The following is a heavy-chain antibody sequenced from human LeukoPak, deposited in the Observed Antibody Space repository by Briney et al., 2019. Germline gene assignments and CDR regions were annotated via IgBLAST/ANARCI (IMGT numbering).Heavy chain of an antibody. Sequence: GGSLRLSCAASGFTFSSYSMNWVRQAPGKGLEWVSSISATSNYIYYADSVKGRFTISRDNAKYSLYLQMNSLRAEDTAVYYCARDTSGYTFDDWGQGTLVTVSS. CDR3: ARDTSGYTFDD. V-gene: IGHV3-21*01. J-gene: IGHJ4*02. D-gene: IGHD5-18*01. CDR1: GFTFSSYS. CDR2: ISATSNYI.